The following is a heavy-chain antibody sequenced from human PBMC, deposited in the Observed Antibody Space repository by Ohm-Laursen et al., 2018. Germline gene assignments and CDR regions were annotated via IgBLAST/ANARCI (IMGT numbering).Heavy chain of an antibody. J-gene: IGHJ5*02. CDR2: ISISAVGK. CDR1: GFSFSANA. D-gene: IGHD1-26*01. CDR3: AGDPSSRFLSGSHFDP. Sequence: SLRLSCTASGFSFSANAMAWVRQAPGKGVEWVAGISISAVGKHYAESVRGRFTISRDDSKSIMYLNMNSLRPEDTAVYYCAGDPSSRFLSGSHFDPWGQGTLVTVSS. V-gene: IGHV3-23*01.